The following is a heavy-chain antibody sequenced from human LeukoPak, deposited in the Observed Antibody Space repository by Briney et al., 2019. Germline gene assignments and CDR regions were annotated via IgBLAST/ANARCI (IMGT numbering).Heavy chain of an antibody. J-gene: IGHJ6*03. CDR1: GGSISSGRYY. CDR3: ARGRLCSSTSCYAYYYYYYMDV. Sequence: KTSQTLSLTCTVSGGSISSGRYYWSWIRQPAGQGLEWIGRSYTSGCTNDNSSPKRRVTICVDTSKNQFSLKLSSVTAADTAVYYCARGRLCSSTSCYAYYYYYYMDVWGKGTTVTVSS. V-gene: IGHV4-61*02. D-gene: IGHD2-2*01. CDR2: SYTSGCT.